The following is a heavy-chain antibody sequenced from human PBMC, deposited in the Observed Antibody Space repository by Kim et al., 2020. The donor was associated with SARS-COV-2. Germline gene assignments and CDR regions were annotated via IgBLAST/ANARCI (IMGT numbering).Heavy chain of an antibody. V-gene: IGHV1-69*13. J-gene: IGHJ6*02. CDR2: IIPVFGTR. D-gene: IGHD5-18*01. Sequence: SVKVSCKASGGDFSSYGISWVRQAPGQGLEWMGGIIPVFGTRIYAQRFQHGLRITADESTSTAYMELSSLRSEDTAVYYCARDTPMAMHNFYGMDVWGQ. CDR3: ARDTPMAMHNFYGMDV. CDR1: GGDFSSYG.